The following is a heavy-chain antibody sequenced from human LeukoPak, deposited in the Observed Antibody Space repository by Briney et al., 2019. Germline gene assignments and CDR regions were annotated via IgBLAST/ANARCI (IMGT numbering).Heavy chain of an antibody. J-gene: IGHJ4*02. Sequence: GGSLRLSCAASGFIFSHYWMSWVRQAPGSGLECVANINQDGSEKYYVDSVRGRFTISRDNAKNSLYLEMNSLRDEDTGVYSCARPRPYYYFDYWGQGTLVSVSS. V-gene: IGHV3-7*01. CDR2: INQDGSEK. CDR3: ARPRPYYYFDY. CDR1: GFIFSHYW. D-gene: IGHD1-26*01.